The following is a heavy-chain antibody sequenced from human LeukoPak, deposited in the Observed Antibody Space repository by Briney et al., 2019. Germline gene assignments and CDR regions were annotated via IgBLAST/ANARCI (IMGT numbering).Heavy chain of an antibody. V-gene: IGHV4-34*01. CDR2: INHSGST. Sequence: SETLSLTCVVYGGSFSGYYWSWIRQPPGKGLEWIGEINHSGSTNYNPSLKSRVTISVDTSKNQFSLKLSSVTAADTAVYYCARRPYYYDSSGYFTFDYWGQGTLVTVSS. D-gene: IGHD3-22*01. CDR3: ARRPYYYDSSGYFTFDY. CDR1: GGSFSGYY. J-gene: IGHJ4*02.